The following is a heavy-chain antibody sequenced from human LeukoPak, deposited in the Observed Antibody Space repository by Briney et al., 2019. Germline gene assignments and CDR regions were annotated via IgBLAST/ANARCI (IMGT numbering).Heavy chain of an antibody. V-gene: IGHV4-38-2*02. Sequence: SETLSLTCTVSGYSISSFYYWAWIRQPPGRGLEWIANIYHTGSTSYNPSLKSRVTISVDTSNNQFSLNLTSVTAADTAVYYCARGGDRSFDYWGQGTLVTVSS. CDR2: IYHTGST. CDR1: GYSISSFYY. CDR3: ARGGDRSFDY. J-gene: IGHJ4*02. D-gene: IGHD3-10*01.